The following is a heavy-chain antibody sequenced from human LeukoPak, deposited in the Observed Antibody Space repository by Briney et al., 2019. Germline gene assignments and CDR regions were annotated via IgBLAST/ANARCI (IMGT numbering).Heavy chain of an antibody. J-gene: IGHJ6*03. CDR1: GGSFNGYF. Sequence: SETLSLTCAVYGGSFNGYFWTWLRQTPEKGLEWIGEMNPSGSTNYNPSLKSRVTISVDTSKNQFSLELSPVTAADTAVYYCARGRQDVTMIVVVMTAVSYYLDVWGKGTTVTVS. D-gene: IGHD3-22*01. CDR3: ARGRQDVTMIVVVMTAVSYYLDV. V-gene: IGHV4-34*01. CDR2: MNPSGST.